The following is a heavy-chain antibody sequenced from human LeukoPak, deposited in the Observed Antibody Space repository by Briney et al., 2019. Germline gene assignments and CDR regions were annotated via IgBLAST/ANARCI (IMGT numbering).Heavy chain of an antibody. CDR2: INWNGGST. J-gene: IGHJ6*03. V-gene: IGHV3-20*04. CDR1: GFTFDDYG. Sequence: PGGSLRLSCAASGFTFDDYGMSWVRHAPGKGLEWVSGINWNGGSTGYADSVKGRFTISRDNAKNSLYLQMNSLRAEDTAVYYCAKAAGAYYYYYMDVWGKGTTVTVSS. CDR3: AKAAGAYYYYYMDV.